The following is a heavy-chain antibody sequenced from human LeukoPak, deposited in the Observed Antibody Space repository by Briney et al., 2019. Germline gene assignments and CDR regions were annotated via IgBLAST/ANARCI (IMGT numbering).Heavy chain of an antibody. V-gene: IGHV4-59*12. Sequence: PSGTLSLTCTVSGGSISSYYWSWIRQPPGKGLEWIGYIYYSGSTNYNPSLKSRVTISVDTSKNQFSLKLSSVTAADTAVYYCARVQSRLSWFDPWGQGTLVTVSS. CDR2: IYYSGST. J-gene: IGHJ5*02. CDR3: ARVQSRLSWFDP. CDR1: GGSISSYY.